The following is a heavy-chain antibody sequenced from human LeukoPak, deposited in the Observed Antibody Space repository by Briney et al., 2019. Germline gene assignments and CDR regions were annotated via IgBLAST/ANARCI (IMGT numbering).Heavy chain of an antibody. CDR2: ISYDGNIK. J-gene: IGHJ4*02. D-gene: IGHD6-6*01. CDR3: VRRHRSSSLDY. Sequence: GGSLRLSCAASGFTFSDYAMHWVRQAPGQGLDWVAVISYDGNIKYYADSVKGRFTISRDNSKNTLYVQMNSLRADDTALYYCVRRHRSSSLDYWGQGTLVTVSS. V-gene: IGHV3-30-3*01. CDR1: GFTFSDYA.